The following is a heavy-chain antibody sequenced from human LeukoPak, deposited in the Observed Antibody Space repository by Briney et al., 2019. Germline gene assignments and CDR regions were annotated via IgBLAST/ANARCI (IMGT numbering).Heavy chain of an antibody. CDR2: INPNSGGT. V-gene: IGHV1-2*02. D-gene: IGHD4-17*01. J-gene: IGHJ5*02. CDR3: ARDPDYGDYLP. CDR1: GYTFTGYY. Sequence: ASVKVSCKASGYTFTGYYMHWVRQAPGQGLEWMGWINPNSGGTNYAQKLQGRVTMTTDTSTSTAHMELRSLRSDDTAVYYCARDPDYGDYLPWGQGTPVTVSS.